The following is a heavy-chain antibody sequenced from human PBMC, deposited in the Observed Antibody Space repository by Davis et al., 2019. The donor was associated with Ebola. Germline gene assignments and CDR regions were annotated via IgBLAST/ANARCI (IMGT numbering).Heavy chain of an antibody. CDR1: GFTVSSNY. Sequence: PGGSLRLSCAASGFTVSSNYMNWVRQAPGKGLEWVSSISSSSSYIYYADSVKGRFTISRDNAKNSLYLQMNSLRAEDTAVYYCARDEPLTASLCDYWGQGTLVTVSS. V-gene: IGHV3-21*01. CDR2: ISSSSSYI. CDR3: ARDEPLTASLCDY. D-gene: IGHD2-21*02. J-gene: IGHJ4*02.